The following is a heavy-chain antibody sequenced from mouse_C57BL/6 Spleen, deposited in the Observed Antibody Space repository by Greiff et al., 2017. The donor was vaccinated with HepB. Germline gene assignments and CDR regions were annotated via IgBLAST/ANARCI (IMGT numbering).Heavy chain of an antibody. CDR3: ARAGSGYSWFAY. J-gene: IGHJ3*01. D-gene: IGHD3-2*02. V-gene: IGHV1-42*01. CDR1: GYSFTGYY. Sequence: VQLQQSGPELVKPGASVKISCKASGYSFTGYYMNWVKQSPEKSLEWIGEINPSTGGTTYNQKFKAKATLTVDKSSSTAYMQLKSLTSEDSAVYYCARAGSGYSWFAYWGQGTLVTVSA. CDR2: INPSTGGT.